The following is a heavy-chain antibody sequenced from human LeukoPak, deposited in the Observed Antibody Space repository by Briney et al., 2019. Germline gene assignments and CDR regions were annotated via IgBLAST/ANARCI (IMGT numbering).Heavy chain of an antibody. D-gene: IGHD2/OR15-2a*01. V-gene: IGHV3-7*03. J-gene: IGHJ6*02. CDR1: GFALSSHW. Sequence: GGSLGLSCAASGFALSSHWMTWVRQVPGRGPEWVANVNRDGSETYYLDPVKGRFTISKDNAKNSLYLQMNSLRAEDTALYHCARNNGMDVWGQGTTVIVSS. CDR2: VNRDGSET. CDR3: ARNNGMDV.